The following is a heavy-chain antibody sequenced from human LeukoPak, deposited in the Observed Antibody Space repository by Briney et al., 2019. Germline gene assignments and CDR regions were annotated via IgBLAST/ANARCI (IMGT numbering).Heavy chain of an antibody. CDR3: ARDRLWFGEYTLDAFDI. CDR2: ISSSGSTI. Sequence: PGGSLRLSCAASGFTFSSYEMNWVRQAPGKGLEWVSYISSSGSTIYYADSVKGRFTISRDNAKNSLYLQMNSLRAEDTAVYYCARDRLWFGEYTLDAFDIWGQGTMVTVSS. D-gene: IGHD3-10*01. V-gene: IGHV3-48*03. CDR1: GFTFSSYE. J-gene: IGHJ3*02.